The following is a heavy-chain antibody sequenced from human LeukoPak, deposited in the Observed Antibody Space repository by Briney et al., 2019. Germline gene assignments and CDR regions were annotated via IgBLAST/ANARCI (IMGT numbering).Heavy chain of an antibody. V-gene: IGHV3-9*01. CDR3: ARDFSGSYYDAFDI. J-gene: IGHJ3*02. CDR1: GFTFDDYA. CDR2: IRWNSGGI. D-gene: IGHD1-26*01. Sequence: GGSLRLSCAASGFTFDDYAMHWVRQAPGKGLEWVSGIRWNSGGIAYADSVKGRFTISRDNSKNTLYLQMNSLRAEDTAVYYCARDFSGSYYDAFDIWGQGTMVTVSS.